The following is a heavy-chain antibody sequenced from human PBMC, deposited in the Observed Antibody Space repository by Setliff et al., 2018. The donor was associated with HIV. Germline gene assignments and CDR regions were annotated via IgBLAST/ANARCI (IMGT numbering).Heavy chain of an antibody. D-gene: IGHD5-12*01. V-gene: IGHV3-23*01. J-gene: IGHJ4*02. CDR2: INGRGDDT. CDR1: GFTFRNYA. Sequence: GGSLRLSCAASGFTFRNYAMSWVRQAPGKGLEWVSTINGRGDDTYYADSVKGRFTISRDNSKNTVSLQMSSLRADDTAVYYCAKEWSITAVIVAPSWDYWGQGTLVTVSS. CDR3: AKEWSITAVIVAPSWDY.